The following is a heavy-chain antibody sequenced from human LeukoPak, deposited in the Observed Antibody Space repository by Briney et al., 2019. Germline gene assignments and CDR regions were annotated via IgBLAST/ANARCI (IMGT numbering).Heavy chain of an antibody. J-gene: IGHJ4*02. D-gene: IGHD2-15*01. CDR2: IYYSGST. V-gene: IGHV4-39*07. CDR3: ARDRIGGFDY. CDR1: GGSISSSSYY. Sequence: SETLSLTCTVSGGSISSSSYYWGWIRQPPGKGLEWIGSIYYSGSTHYNPSLKSRVTISVDTSKNQFSLKLSSVTAADTAVYYCARDRIGGFDYWGQGTLVTVSS.